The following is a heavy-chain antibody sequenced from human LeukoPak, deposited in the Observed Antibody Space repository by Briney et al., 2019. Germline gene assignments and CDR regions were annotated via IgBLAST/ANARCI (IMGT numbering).Heavy chain of an antibody. V-gene: IGHV1-46*01. CDR2: INPRGGST. Sequence: GASVKVSCKSSGYTFTNYYMHWVRQAPGQGLEWMGIINPRGGSTSYAQKFQGRVTMTRDTSTSTVYMELSSLRSEDTAVYYCAGVVRGVPYWGQGTLVTVSS. CDR1: GYTFTNYY. D-gene: IGHD3-10*01. CDR3: AGVVRGVPY. J-gene: IGHJ4*02.